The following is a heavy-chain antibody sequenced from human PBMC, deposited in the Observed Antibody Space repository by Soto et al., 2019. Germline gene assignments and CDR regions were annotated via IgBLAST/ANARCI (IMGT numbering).Heavy chain of an antibody. CDR1: GFPFSSYG. Sequence: QVQLVESGGGVVQPGRSLRLSCAASGFPFSSYGMHWVRQAPGKGMEWVAVISYDGSNKYYADSLKGRFTISRHNSKNTLYLQMNSLRAEDTAVYYCAKIPGSAIQYYFEYWGQGTLVTVSS. CDR2: ISYDGSNK. V-gene: IGHV3-30*18. CDR3: AKIPGSAIQYYFEY. J-gene: IGHJ4*02. D-gene: IGHD2-21*01.